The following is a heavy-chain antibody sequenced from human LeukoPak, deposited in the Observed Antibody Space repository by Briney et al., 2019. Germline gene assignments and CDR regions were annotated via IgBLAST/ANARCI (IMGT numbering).Heavy chain of an antibody. D-gene: IGHD6-19*01. CDR2: ISGSGGST. V-gene: IGHV3-23*01. Sequence: GGSLGLSCAASGFTFSSYAMSWVRQAPGKGLEWVSAISGSGGSTYYADSVKGRFTISRDNSKNTLYLQMNSLRAEDTAVYYCAKTEGGPPVAGPVGWFDYWGQGTLVTVSS. CDR1: GFTFSSYA. J-gene: IGHJ4*02. CDR3: AKTEGGPPVAGPVGWFDY.